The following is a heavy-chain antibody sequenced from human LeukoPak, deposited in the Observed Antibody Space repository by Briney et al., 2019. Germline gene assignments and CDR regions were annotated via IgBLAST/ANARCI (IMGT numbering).Heavy chain of an antibody. V-gene: IGHV3-23*01. CDR2: ISGSGGST. J-gene: IGHJ4*02. D-gene: IGHD4-11*01. Sequence: GGSLRLSCAASGFTFTTYGMSWVRQAPGKGLEWVSAISGSGGSTYYADSVKGRFTISRDNSKNTLYLQMNSLKTEDTAVYYCTKTFYSDSTFDYWGQGTLVTVSS. CDR3: TKTFYSDSTFDY. CDR1: GFTFTTYG.